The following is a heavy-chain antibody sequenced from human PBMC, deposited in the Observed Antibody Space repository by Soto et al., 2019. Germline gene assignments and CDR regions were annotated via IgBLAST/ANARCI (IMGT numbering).Heavy chain of an antibody. J-gene: IGHJ6*02. CDR2: INSDGSST. CDR3: VRERVCGGDCYPQYYYGMDV. CDR1: GFTFSSYW. Sequence: GGSLRLSCAASGFTFSSYWMHWVRQAPGKGLVWVSRINSDGSSTSYADSVKGRLTISRDNAKNTLYLQMNSLRAEDTAVYYCVRERVCGGDCYPQYYYGMDVWGQGTTVTVSS. D-gene: IGHD2-21*02. V-gene: IGHV3-74*01.